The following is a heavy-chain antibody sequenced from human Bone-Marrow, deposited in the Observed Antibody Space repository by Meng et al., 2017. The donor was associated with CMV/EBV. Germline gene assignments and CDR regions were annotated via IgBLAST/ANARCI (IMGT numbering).Heavy chain of an antibody. CDR2: ISSSSSYI. CDR3: ARGLYGDYVTY. CDR1: GFTFSSYA. D-gene: IGHD4-17*01. V-gene: IGHV3-21*01. Sequence: GESLKISCAASGFTFSSYAMHWVRQAPGKGLEWVSSISSSSSYIYYADSVKGRFTISRDNAKNSLYLQMNSLRAEDTAVYYCARGLYGDYVTYWGQGTLVTVSS. J-gene: IGHJ4*02.